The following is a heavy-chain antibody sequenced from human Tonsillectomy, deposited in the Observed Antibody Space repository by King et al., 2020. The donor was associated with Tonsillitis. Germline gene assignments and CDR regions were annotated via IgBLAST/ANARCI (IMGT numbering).Heavy chain of an antibody. J-gene: IGHJ4*02. CDR3: ARQDYDISGYRFDY. Sequence: VQLQESGPGLVKPSETLSLTCTVSGDSISSYYWSWIRQPPGKGLEWIGYIYYCGSTNYNPSLKSRGTISVDTSKNSFSLKLSSVTAAATAVYYCARQDYDISGYRFDYWGQGTLVTVSS. D-gene: IGHD3-9*01. CDR2: IYYCGST. CDR1: GDSISSYY. V-gene: IGHV4-59*01.